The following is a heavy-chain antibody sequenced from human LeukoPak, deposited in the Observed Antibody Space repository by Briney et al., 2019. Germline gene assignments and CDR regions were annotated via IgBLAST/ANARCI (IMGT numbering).Heavy chain of an antibody. D-gene: IGHD2-15*01. CDR3: ARSTGPSVVAAKAFFDY. CDR1: GYSISSGYY. CDR2: IYHSGST. Sequence: PSETLSLTCAVSGYSISSGYYWGWIQQPPGKGLEWIGSIYHSGSTYYNPSLKSRVTISVDTSKNQFSLKLSSVTAADTAVYYCARSTGPSVVAAKAFFDYWGQGTLVTVSS. V-gene: IGHV4-38-2*01. J-gene: IGHJ4*02.